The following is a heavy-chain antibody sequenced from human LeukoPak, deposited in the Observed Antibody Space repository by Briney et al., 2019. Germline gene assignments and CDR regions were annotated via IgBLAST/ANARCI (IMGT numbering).Heavy chain of an antibody. CDR2: VNSPGDWT. D-gene: IGHD6-25*01. J-gene: IGHJ3*01. Sequence: GGSLRLSCAASGFTFSSHWMHWVRQAPGEGLVWVSRVNSPGDWTHYADSVRGRFIISRDNAENTISLQMNNLRAKDTAVYFCAREVFEGQRQSDAFDVWGQGTMVTVSS. CDR3: AREVFEGQRQSDAFDV. CDR1: GFTFSSHW. V-gene: IGHV3-74*01.